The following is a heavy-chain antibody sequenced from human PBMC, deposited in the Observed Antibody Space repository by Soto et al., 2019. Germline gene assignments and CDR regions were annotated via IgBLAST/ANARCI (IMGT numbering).Heavy chain of an antibody. V-gene: IGHV3-53*01. Sequence: TGGSLRLSCAASGFTVSSNYMTWVRQAQGKGLEWVSVIYSGGSTHYADSVKSRCTIPRDNSKNTLYLQMNSLRAEDTAVYYCAKAPRYYYYGMDVWGQGTTVTVSS. CDR1: GFTVSSNY. J-gene: IGHJ6*02. CDR2: IYSGGST. CDR3: AKAPRYYYYGMDV.